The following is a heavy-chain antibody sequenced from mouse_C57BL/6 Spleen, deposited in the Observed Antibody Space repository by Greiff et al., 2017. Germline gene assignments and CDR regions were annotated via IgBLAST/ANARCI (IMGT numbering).Heavy chain of an antibody. CDR3: AREKIYYDYDGAWFAY. V-gene: IGHV1-81*01. CDR1: GFTFTSYG. Sequence: QVHVKQSGAELARPGASVKLSCKASGFTFTSYGISWVKQRTGQGLEWIGEIYPRSGNTYYKEKFKGKATLTADKSSSTAYLGLRSLPSEDSAVYFCAREKIYYDYDGAWFAYWGQGTLVTVSA. CDR2: IYPRSGNT. J-gene: IGHJ3*01. D-gene: IGHD2-4*01.